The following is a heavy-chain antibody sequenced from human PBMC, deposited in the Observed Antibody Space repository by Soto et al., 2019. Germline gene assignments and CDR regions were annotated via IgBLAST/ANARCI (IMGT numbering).Heavy chain of an antibody. V-gene: IGHV1-69*06. CDR2: IIPIFGTA. Sequence: ASVKVSCKASGGTFSSYAISWVRQAPGRGLEWMGGIIPIFGTANYAQKFQGRVTITADKSTSTAYMELSSLRSEDTAVYYCAANDYGDYNYFDYWGQGTLVTVSS. CDR3: AANDYGDYNYFDY. D-gene: IGHD4-17*01. CDR1: GGTFSSYA. J-gene: IGHJ4*02.